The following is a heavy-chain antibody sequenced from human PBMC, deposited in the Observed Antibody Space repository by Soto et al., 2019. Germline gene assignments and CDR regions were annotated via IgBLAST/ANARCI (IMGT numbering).Heavy chain of an antibody. CDR3: ARGLTTPIKYYYYYYMDV. V-gene: IGHV6-1*01. CDR2: TYYRSKWYN. CDR1: GDSVSSNSAA. D-gene: IGHD4-4*01. J-gene: IGHJ6*03. Sequence: SQTLSLTCAISGDSVSSNSAAWNWIRQSPSRGLEWLGRTYYRSKWYNDYAVSVKSRITINPDTSKNQFSLQLNSVTPEDTAVYYCARGLTTPIKYYYYYYMDVWGKGTTVTVSS.